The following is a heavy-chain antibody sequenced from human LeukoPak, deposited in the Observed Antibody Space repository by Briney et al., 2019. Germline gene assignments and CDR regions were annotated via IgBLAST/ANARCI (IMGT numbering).Heavy chain of an antibody. CDR1: EYTFSSYD. CDR3: ATSRSSLQKLVRHCDF. J-gene: IGHJ4*02. V-gene: IGHV1-8*01. Sequence: ASVKVSCKASEYTFSSYDINWVRQATGQGLEWMGWMNPKSGNTGYAQKFQGRVTMTRNTSISTAYMELSNLRSEDTAIYYCATSRSSLQKLVRHCDFWGQGTLVTVSS. CDR2: MNPKSGNT. D-gene: IGHD6-13*01.